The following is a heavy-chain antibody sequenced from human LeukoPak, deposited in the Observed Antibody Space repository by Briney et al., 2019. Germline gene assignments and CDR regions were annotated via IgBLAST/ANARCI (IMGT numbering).Heavy chain of an antibody. J-gene: IGHJ4*02. CDR2: IYYSGST. Sequence: SQTLSLTCTVSGGSISSGGDYWSWIRQPPGKGLEWIGYIYYSGSTYYNPSLKSRVTISVDTSKNQFSLKLSSVTAADTAVYYCARADDVRGYSYGSLDYWGQGTLVTVSS. D-gene: IGHD5-18*01. CDR1: GGSISSGGDY. V-gene: IGHV4-30-4*01. CDR3: ARADDVRGYSYGSLDY.